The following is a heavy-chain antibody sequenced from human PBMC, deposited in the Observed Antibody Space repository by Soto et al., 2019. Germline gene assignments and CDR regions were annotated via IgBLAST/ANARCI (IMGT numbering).Heavy chain of an antibody. CDR1: GFTFSSFS. CDR2: IDTTSTTI. D-gene: IGHD2-15*01. V-gene: IGHV3-48*02. CDR3: ARFAHGGSCSPLDY. Sequence: GSLRLSCAASGFTFSSFSMNWVRQAPGKGLEWLSYIDTTSTTIFYADSVKGRFTISRDNAENSLNLHMNSLRDEDTAVYYCARFAHGGSCSPLDYWGQGTLVTVSS. J-gene: IGHJ4*02.